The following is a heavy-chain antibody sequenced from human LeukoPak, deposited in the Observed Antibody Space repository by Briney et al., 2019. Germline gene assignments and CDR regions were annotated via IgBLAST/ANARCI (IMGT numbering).Heavy chain of an antibody. CDR2: MDTDGRTT. Sequence: GGSLRLSCVVSGFPFGNFWMHWVRQGPAKGLVWVARMDTDGRTTDYADSVKGRFTISRDNARNTLYLQMRSLRADDTALYYCATDVTGSEDRWGQGTLVTVSS. V-gene: IGHV3-74*01. CDR1: GFPFGNFW. D-gene: IGHD6-25*01. CDR3: ATDVTGSEDR. J-gene: IGHJ5*02.